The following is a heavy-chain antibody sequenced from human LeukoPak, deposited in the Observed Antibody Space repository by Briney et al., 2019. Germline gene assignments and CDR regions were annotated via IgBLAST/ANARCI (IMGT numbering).Heavy chain of an antibody. V-gene: IGHV4-59*01. J-gene: IGHJ6*03. CDR3: ARTTEGGYTYNYFYYYYMDV. Sequence: SETLSLTCTVSGGSISSYYWSWIRQPPGKGLEWIGYIYYSGSTNYNPSLKSRISISVDTPKNQFSLKLSSVTAADTAVYYCARTTEGGYTYNYFYYYYMDVWGKGTTVTISS. CDR1: GGSISSYY. D-gene: IGHD5-18*01. CDR2: IYYSGST.